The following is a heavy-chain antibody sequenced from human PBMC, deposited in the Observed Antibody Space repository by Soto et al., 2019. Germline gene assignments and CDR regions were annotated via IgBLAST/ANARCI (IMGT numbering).Heavy chain of an antibody. J-gene: IGHJ1*01. CDR1: GGTFSSYT. Sequence: QVPLVQSGAEVKKPGSSVKVSCKASGGTFSSYTISWVRQAPGQGLEWMGRIIPILGIANYAQKFQGRVTITADKSTSTAYMELSSLRSEDTAVYYCARGPSRRGVWLVAATPYFQHWGQGTLVTVSS. CDR3: ARGPSRRGVWLVAATPYFQH. CDR2: IIPILGIA. V-gene: IGHV1-69*02. D-gene: IGHD2-15*01.